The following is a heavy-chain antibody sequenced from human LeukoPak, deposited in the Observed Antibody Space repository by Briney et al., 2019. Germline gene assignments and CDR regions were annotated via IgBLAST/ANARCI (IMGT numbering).Heavy chain of an antibody. D-gene: IGHD2-21*02. V-gene: IGHV3-23*01. CDR2: PSGSGGST. Sequence: GGSLRLSCAASGFSLSNFGMSWVRQAPGKGLEWVSGPSGSGGSTFYTDSVKGPFTVSRHNSKNTLYLQMNSLRAEDTAVYYCAKDLRICAGDCRDAFDIWGQGTTVIVSP. J-gene: IGHJ3*02. CDR1: GFSLSNFG. CDR3: AKDLRICAGDCRDAFDI.